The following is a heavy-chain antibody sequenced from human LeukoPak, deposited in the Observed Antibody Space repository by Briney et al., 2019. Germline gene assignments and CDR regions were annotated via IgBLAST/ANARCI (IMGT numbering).Heavy chain of an antibody. J-gene: IGHJ6*02. CDR3: ARCRDSSSCSYGMDV. CDR1: GYTFTSYG. D-gene: IGHD6-13*01. Sequence: ASVKVSCKASGYTFTSYGISWVRQAPGQGLXXXXXISAYNGNTNYAQKLQGGVTMTTDTSTSTAYMELRSLRSDDTAVYYCARCRDSSSCSYGMDVWGQGTTVTVSS. V-gene: IGHV1-18*01. CDR2: ISAYNGNT.